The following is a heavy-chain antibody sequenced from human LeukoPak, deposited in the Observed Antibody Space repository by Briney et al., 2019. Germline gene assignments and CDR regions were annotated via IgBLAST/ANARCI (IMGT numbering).Heavy chain of an antibody. CDR2: ISSSASTI. Sequence: GGSLRLSCAASGFTFTTFEMNWVRQAPGKGLEWVSFISSSASTIYYANSVKGRFTISRDNAKNSLYLQMNSLRAEDTAVYYCARGSPGYWGQGTLVTVSS. V-gene: IGHV3-48*03. CDR3: ARGSPGY. CDR1: GFTFTTFE. J-gene: IGHJ4*02.